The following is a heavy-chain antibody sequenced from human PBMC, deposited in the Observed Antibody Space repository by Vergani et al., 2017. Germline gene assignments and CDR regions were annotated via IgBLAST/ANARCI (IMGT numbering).Heavy chain of an antibody. Sequence: QVQLVQSGAEVKKPGSSVKVSCKASGATFRSNTISWVRQVPGQGLEWMGRIIPVLGKTKYAQDFQGRLTITADTSTSTAYMELTSLRSQDTAVYYCARDPRVYGGDPEDYYYGMDVWGQGTMVTVSS. D-gene: IGHD2-21*02. CDR2: IIPVLGKT. CDR1: GATFRSNT. CDR3: ARDPRVYGGDPEDYYYGMDV. V-gene: IGHV1-69*08. J-gene: IGHJ6*02.